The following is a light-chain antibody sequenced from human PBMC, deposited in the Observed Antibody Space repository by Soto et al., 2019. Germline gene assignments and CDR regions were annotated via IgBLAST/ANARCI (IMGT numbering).Light chain of an antibody. CDR2: GAS. Sequence: EIVLTQSPGTLSLSPGKRVTLSCRASQSISSTYLAWYQQKPGQAPRLLIYGASSRATGIPDRFSGSGSGTDFTLTISRLEPEDVAVYYCQQYDSPPRTFGQGNKVEVQ. CDR1: QSISSTY. CDR3: QQYDSPPRT. V-gene: IGKV3-20*01. J-gene: IGKJ1*01.